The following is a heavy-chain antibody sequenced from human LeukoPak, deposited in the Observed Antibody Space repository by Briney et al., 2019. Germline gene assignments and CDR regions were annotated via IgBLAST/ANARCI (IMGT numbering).Heavy chain of an antibody. Sequence: ASVKVSCKASRYTFINYYIHWVRQAPGQGLEWMGIINPSGGSTSYAQKFRGRVTMTRDTSTSTVYMELSSLRSEDTAVFYCARAQLQLSLTQHYFDYWGQGTLVTVSS. CDR2: INPSGGST. CDR1: RYTFINYY. J-gene: IGHJ4*02. CDR3: ARAQLQLSLTQHYFDY. D-gene: IGHD1-1*01. V-gene: IGHV1-46*01.